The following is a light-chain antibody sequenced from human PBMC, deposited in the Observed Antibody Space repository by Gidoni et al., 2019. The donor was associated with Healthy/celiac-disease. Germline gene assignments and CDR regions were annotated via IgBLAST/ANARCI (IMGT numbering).Light chain of an antibody. Sequence: DIQMTQSPSTLSASVGDRVPITCRASQSISSWLAWYQQKPGKAPKLLIYKASSLESGVPSRFSGSGSGTEFTLTISSLQPDDCATYDCKQYNSYSRTFGQGTKVEIK. CDR2: KAS. V-gene: IGKV1-5*03. CDR1: QSISSW. J-gene: IGKJ1*01. CDR3: KQYNSYSRT.